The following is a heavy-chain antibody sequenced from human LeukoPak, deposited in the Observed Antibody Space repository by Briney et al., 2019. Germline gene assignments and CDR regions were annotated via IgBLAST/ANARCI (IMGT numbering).Heavy chain of an antibody. V-gene: IGHV3-23*01. J-gene: IGHJ5*02. Sequence: GGSLRLSCAASGFSFSRYGMAWFRQIPGKGLEWVSTINDNSRNTHYADSVKARFTISRDNSKNTLYLQMHSLRVEDTALYYCTKDAVPVYDWFDPWGPGTRVTVSS. CDR2: INDNSRNT. CDR3: TKDAVPVYDWFDP. D-gene: IGHD5/OR15-5a*01. CDR1: GFSFSRYG.